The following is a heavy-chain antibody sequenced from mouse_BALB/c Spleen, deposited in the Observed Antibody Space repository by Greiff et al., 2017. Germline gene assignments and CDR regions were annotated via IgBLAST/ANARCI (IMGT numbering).Heavy chain of an antibody. J-gene: IGHJ4*01. CDR1: GFTFSSFG. Sequence: EVHLVESGGGLVQPGGSRKLSCAASGFTFSSFGMHWVRQAPEKGLEWVAYISSGSSTIYYADTVKGRFTISRDNPKNTLFLQMTSLRSEDTAMYYCARSSTGTEGYAMDYWGQGTSVTVSS. V-gene: IGHV5-17*02. CDR3: ARSSTGTEGYAMDY. CDR2: ISSGSSTI. D-gene: IGHD4-1*02.